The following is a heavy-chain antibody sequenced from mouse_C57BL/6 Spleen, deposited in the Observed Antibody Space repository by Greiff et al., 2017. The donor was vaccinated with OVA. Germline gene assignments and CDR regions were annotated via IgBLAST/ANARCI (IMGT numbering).Heavy chain of an antibody. V-gene: IGHV1-19*01. CDR2: INPYNGGT. CDR1: GYTFTDYY. Sequence: EVKLMESGPVLVKPGASVKMSCKASGYTFTDYYMNWVKQSHGKSLEWIGVINPYNGGTSYNQKFKGKATLTVDKSSSTAYMELNSLTSEDSAVYYCARAAQDTGGAMDYWGQGTSVTVSS. D-gene: IGHD3-2*02. J-gene: IGHJ4*01. CDR3: ARAAQDTGGAMDY.